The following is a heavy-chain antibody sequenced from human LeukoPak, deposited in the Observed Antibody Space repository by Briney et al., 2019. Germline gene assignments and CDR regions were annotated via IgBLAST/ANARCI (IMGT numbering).Heavy chain of an antibody. Sequence: GRSLRLSCAASGFTFSSYAMHWVRQAPGKGLEWVTCISYDGSNKYYADSVKGRFTISRDNSKITLFLQMNSLRAEDTAVYYCARERVAAYYGMDVWGQGTTVTVSS. CDR3: ARERVAAYYGMDV. V-gene: IGHV3-30-3*01. CDR1: GFTFSSYA. CDR2: ISYDGSNK. J-gene: IGHJ6*02. D-gene: IGHD2-15*01.